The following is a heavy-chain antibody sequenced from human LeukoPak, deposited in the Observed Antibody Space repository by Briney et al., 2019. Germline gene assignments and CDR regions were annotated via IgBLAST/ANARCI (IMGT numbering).Heavy chain of an antibody. D-gene: IGHD1-1*01. CDR1: GFTFSSYS. J-gene: IGHJ5*02. Sequence: GGSLRLSCAASGFTFSSYSMNWVRQAPGKGLEWVSSITSSSDYIYYADSVKGRFTISRDNAKNSLYLQMNSLRAEDTAVYYCARVQTGTTNWFDPWGLGTLVTVSS. CDR2: ITSSSDYI. V-gene: IGHV3-21*01. CDR3: ARVQTGTTNWFDP.